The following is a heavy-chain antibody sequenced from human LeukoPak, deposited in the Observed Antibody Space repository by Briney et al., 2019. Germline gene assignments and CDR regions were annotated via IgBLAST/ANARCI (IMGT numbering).Heavy chain of an antibody. CDR2: INPNSGGT. J-gene: IGHJ4*02. CDR1: GYTFTGYY. V-gene: IGHV1-2*02. D-gene: IGHD6-19*01. Sequence: ASVKVSCKVSGYTFTGYYMHWVRQAPGQGLEWMGWINPNSGGTNYAQKFQGRVTMTRDTSISTAYMELRSLRSDDTAVYYCARVVEQWLVLDYWGQGTLVTVSS. CDR3: ARVVEQWLVLDY.